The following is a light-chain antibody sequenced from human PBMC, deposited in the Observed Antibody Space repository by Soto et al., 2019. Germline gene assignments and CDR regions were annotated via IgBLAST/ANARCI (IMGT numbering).Light chain of an antibody. V-gene: IGKV3-15*01. CDR3: QQYGDWPPET. Sequence: EVVLTQSPATLSVSPGDRATLSCRASQSVSRNLAWYQQKPGQAPRLHIYGASTRATGVPARFSGSGSATEFTLSISSLQSEDVAVYYCQQYGDWPPETFGQGTKLEI. J-gene: IGKJ2*01. CDR2: GAS. CDR1: QSVSRN.